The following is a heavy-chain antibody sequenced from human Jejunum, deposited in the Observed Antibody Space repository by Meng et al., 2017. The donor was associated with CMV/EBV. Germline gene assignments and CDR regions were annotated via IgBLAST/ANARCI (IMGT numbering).Heavy chain of an antibody. V-gene: IGHV1-2*02. CDR3: ARKYNGYWCDP. J-gene: IGHJ5*02. CDR1: GSTSTTYL. Sequence: KASGSTSTTYLMHWVRQARGQGPEWMGWINPTSGGTSYAEKFQGRVTMTRDTSISTDYMELSRLRSDDTAVYYCARKYNGYWCDPWGQGTLVTVSS. D-gene: IGHD5-12*01. CDR2: INPTSGGT.